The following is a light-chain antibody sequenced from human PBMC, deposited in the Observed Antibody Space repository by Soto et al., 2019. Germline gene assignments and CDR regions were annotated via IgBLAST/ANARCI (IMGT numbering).Light chain of an antibody. V-gene: IGKV1-5*01. CDR3: QQYNSYSRT. Sequence: DIQMTQSPSTLSASVGDRVTITCRASQSISSWLAWYQQKPGKVPKLLIYDASSLESGVSSRFSGSGSGTEFTFTISSLQPDDFATYYCQQYNSYSRTFGQGTKVDIK. CDR1: QSISSW. J-gene: IGKJ1*01. CDR2: DAS.